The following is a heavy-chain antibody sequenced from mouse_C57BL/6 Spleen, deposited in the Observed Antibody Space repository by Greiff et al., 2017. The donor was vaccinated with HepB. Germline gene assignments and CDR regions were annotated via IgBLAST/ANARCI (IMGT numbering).Heavy chain of an antibody. J-gene: IGHJ3*01. CDR3: AREQLGRGWAWFAY. CDR2: IHPNSGST. D-gene: IGHD4-1*02. V-gene: IGHV1-64*01. CDR1: GYTFTSYW. Sequence: QVQLQQPGAELVKPGTSVKLSCKASGYTFTSYWMHWVKQRPGQGLEWIGMIHPNSGSTNYNEKFKSKATLTVDKSSSTAYMQLSSLTSEDSAVYYCAREQLGRGWAWFAYWGQGTLVTVSA.